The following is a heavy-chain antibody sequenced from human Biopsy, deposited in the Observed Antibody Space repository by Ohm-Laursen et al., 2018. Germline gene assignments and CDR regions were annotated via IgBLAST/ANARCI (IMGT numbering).Heavy chain of an antibody. J-gene: IGHJ5*02. CDR3: ARHPTGFWFDP. CDR1: GGSISSETNY. CDR2: IFYGGIT. Sequence: SETLSLTCTVSGGSISSETNYWGWIRQPPGKGLEWIGSIFYGGITYYNPSLKSRVTISVDTSENQFSLNLSSVTGADTAVYYCARHPTGFWFDPWGQGTLVTVSS. V-gene: IGHV4-39*01.